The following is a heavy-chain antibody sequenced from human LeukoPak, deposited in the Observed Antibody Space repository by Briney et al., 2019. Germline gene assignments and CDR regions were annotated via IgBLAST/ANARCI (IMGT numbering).Heavy chain of an antibody. D-gene: IGHD4-17*01. CDR1: GFTFSSYG. V-gene: IGHV3-30*18. CDR3: AKDIGDGDHDY. CDR2: ISYDGSNK. J-gene: IGHJ4*02. Sequence: GSLRLSCAASGFTFSSYGMHWVRQAPGKGLEWVAVISYDGSNKYYADSVKGRFTISRDNSTNTLYLQMNSLRAEDTAVYYCAKDIGDGDHDYWGQGSLVTVSS.